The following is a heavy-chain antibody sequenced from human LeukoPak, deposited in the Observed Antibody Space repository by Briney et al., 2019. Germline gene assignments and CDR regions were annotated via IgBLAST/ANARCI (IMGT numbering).Heavy chain of an antibody. Sequence: GGSLRLSCGASGFNVSSNFMTWVRQAPGKGLDWVSGITSSGGNADYADSVKGRFTISRDNSKNTLYLQMNSLRAEDTAVYYCAKEITYCSRTSCYVYWYFDLWGRGTPVTVSS. J-gene: IGHJ2*01. CDR3: AKEITYCSRTSCYVYWYFDL. CDR2: ITSSGGNA. V-gene: IGHV3-23*01. D-gene: IGHD2-2*01. CDR1: GFNVSSNF.